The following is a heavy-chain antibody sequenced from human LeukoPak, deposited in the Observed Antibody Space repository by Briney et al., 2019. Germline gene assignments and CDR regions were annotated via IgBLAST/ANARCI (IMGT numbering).Heavy chain of an antibody. CDR2: ISADTTRT. D-gene: IGHD3-10*01. V-gene: IGHV1-18*01. J-gene: IGHJ5*02. CDR3: ARGGLDYYGSGTYYPNYNWFDP. CDR1: GYTFTAFG. Sequence: ASVKVSCKSSGYTFTAFGFSWVRQAPGQGLEWMGWISADTTRTIYTEKLQDRVTMTTDTSTSTTYMELRSLRSDDTAVYYCARGGLDYYGSGTYYPNYNWFDPWGQGTLVTVSS.